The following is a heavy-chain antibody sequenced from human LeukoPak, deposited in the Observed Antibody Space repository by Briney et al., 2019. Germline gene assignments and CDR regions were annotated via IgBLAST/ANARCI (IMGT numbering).Heavy chain of an antibody. CDR1: GFTFNDYA. J-gene: IGHJ4*02. Sequence: GGSLRLSCAASGFTFNDYAMHWVRQAPGKGLEWVSGISWNSGSIGYADSVKGRFTISRDNTKNSLYLQMNSLRAEDTALYYCAKGDYYDSSGYYSNFDYWGQGTLVTVSS. CDR2: ISWNSGSI. V-gene: IGHV3-9*01. CDR3: AKGDYYDSSGYYSNFDY. D-gene: IGHD3-22*01.